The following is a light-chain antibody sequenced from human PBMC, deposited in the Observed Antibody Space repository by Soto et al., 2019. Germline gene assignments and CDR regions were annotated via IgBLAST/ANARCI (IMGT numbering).Light chain of an antibody. CDR1: QSVSRS. J-gene: IGKJ4*01. V-gene: IGKV3-11*01. CDR3: QQRSNS. Sequence: ESVLTRSPATLSLSPGDRATLSCRASQSVSRSLTWYQQKPGQAPRLLIYDASTRATGIPPRFSGSGSGTDFTLTISSLEPEDFAVYYCQQRSNSFGGGTKVDIK. CDR2: DAS.